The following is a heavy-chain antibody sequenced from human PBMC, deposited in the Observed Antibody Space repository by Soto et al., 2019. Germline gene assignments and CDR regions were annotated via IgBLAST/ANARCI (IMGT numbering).Heavy chain of an antibody. D-gene: IGHD5-18*01. CDR1: GFTFSSYG. Sequence: QVQLVESGGGVVQPGRSVRLSCGASGFTFSSYGMHWVRQATGKGLEWVAVIWYDGKNKYYEDSVKGRFTISRDNSKKMKFLQMDSLRAEDTAVYYCARDSGGGQLWLFDYWGQGILVTVSS. CDR3: ARDSGGGQLWLFDY. J-gene: IGHJ4*02. CDR2: IWYDGKNK. V-gene: IGHV3-33*01.